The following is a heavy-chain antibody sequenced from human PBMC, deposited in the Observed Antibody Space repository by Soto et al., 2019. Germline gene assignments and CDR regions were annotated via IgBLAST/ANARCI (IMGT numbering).Heavy chain of an antibody. CDR2: ISSSSSYI. J-gene: IGHJ6*02. CDR1: GFTFSSYS. CDR3: ARVVGAYYGMDV. D-gene: IGHD1-26*01. Sequence: EVQLVESGGGLVKPGESLRLSCAASGFTFSSYSMNWVRQAPGKGLEWVSSISSSSSYIYYADSVKGRFTISRDNAKKSLYLQMNSLRAEDTAVYYCARVVGAYYGMDVWGQGTTVTVSS. V-gene: IGHV3-21*01.